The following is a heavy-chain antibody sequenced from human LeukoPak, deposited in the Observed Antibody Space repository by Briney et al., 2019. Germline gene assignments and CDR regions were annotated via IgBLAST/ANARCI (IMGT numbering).Heavy chain of an antibody. Sequence: ASVRVSCKVSGYTLTELSMHWVRQAPGKGLEWMGGFDPEDGETIYAQKFQGRVTMTEDTSTDTAYMELSSLRSEDTAVYYCATKIIPRSGWYGGRRSAFDYWGQGTLVTVSS. V-gene: IGHV1-24*01. D-gene: IGHD6-19*01. CDR2: FDPEDGET. CDR3: ATKIIPRSGWYGGRRSAFDY. J-gene: IGHJ4*02. CDR1: GYTLTELS.